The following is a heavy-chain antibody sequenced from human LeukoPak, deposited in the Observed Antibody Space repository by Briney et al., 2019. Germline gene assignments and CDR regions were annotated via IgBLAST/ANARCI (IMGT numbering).Heavy chain of an antibody. J-gene: IGHJ4*02. CDR1: GFTFSIYA. Sequence: RGSLRLSCAASGFTFSIYAMSWLRQAPGKGLDWVSAISGSGGSTYYADSVKGRFTISRDKSKNTLYLQMSSLRADDTAVYYCARQYGGYDYFDYWGQGTLVTVSS. V-gene: IGHV3-23*01. CDR3: ARQYGGYDYFDY. CDR2: ISGSGGST. D-gene: IGHD5-12*01.